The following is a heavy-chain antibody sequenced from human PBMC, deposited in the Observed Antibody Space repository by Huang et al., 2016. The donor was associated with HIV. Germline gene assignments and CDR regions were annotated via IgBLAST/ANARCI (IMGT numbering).Heavy chain of an antibody. CDR1: GGSVNSLA. D-gene: IGHD1-20*01. CDR3: AREGQTWYTKPIGAFEI. Sequence: VQLVQSGAEVRRPGTSVRISCKASGGSVNSLAFHGVRQVPGQGLQYLGGVGHLFSLTNDAEIFRGRLTISADKSTNTVFMELRSLTSEDSGVFFCAREGQTWYTKPIGAFEIWGQGTTVIVSP. V-gene: IGHV1-69*10. J-gene: IGHJ3*02. CDR2: VGHLFSLT.